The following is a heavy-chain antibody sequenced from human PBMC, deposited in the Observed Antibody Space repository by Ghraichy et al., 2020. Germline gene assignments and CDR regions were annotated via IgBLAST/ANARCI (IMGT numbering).Heavy chain of an antibody. V-gene: IGHV3-23*01. CDR1: GFTFSSYA. J-gene: IGHJ4*02. CDR3: AKDRSVGYVHGSGIGY. D-gene: IGHD3-10*01. Sequence: GESLNISCAASGFTFSSYAMSWVRQAPGKGLEWVSGISGSGGSTYYADSVKGRFTISRDNSKNTLYLQMNSLRAEDTAVYYCAKDRSVGYVHGSGIGYWGQGTLVTVSS. CDR2: ISGSGGST.